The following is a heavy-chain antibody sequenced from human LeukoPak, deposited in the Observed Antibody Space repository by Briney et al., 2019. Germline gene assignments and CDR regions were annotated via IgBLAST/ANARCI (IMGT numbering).Heavy chain of an antibody. D-gene: IGHD3-10*01. J-gene: IGHJ4*02. CDR2: IYYSGST. CDR3: AREDGSGTFYRDY. Sequence: SETLSLTCTVSGFSISSSSHYWGWIRQPPGKGLEWIGTIYYSGSTYYNPTLKSRVTISADTSKNQFSLRLNSETAADTAVYYCAREDGSGTFYRDYWGQGTLVTVSS. V-gene: IGHV4-39*07. CDR1: GFSISSSSHY.